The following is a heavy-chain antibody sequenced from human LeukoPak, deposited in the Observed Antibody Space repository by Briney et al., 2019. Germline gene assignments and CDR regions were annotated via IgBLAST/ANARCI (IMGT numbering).Heavy chain of an antibody. CDR2: IYTSGST. CDR1: GGSISSYY. Sequence: PSETLSLTCTVSGGSISSYYWSWIRQPAGKGLEWIGRIYTSGSTNYNPSLKSRVTMSVDTSKNQFSLKLSSVTAADTAVYYRARDECSSTSCYFRAAHWYFDLWGRGTLVTVSS. V-gene: IGHV4-4*07. J-gene: IGHJ2*01. D-gene: IGHD2-2*01. CDR3: ARDECSSTSCYFRAAHWYFDL.